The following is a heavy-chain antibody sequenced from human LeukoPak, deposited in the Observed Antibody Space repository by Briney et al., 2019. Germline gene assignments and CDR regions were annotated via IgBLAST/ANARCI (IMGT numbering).Heavy chain of an antibody. J-gene: IGHJ4*02. CDR1: GGSFSGYY. CDR3: ARTHHSSWSPFDY. CDR2: INHSGST. Sequence: SETLSLTCAVYGGSFSGYYWSWIRQPPGKGLEWIGEINHSGSTNYNPSLKSRVTISVDTSKNQFSLKLSSVTAADTAVYYCARTHHSSWSPFDYWGQGTLVTVSS. V-gene: IGHV4-34*01. D-gene: IGHD6-13*01.